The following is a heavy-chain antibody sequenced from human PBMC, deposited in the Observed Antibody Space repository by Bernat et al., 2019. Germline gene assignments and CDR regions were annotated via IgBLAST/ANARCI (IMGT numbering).Heavy chain of an antibody. D-gene: IGHD2/OR15-2a*01. V-gene: IGHV4-61*01. CDR2: IYYSGST. CDR1: GGSVSSGSYY. Sequence: QVQLQESGPGLVKPSETLSLTCTVSGGSVSSGSYYWSWIRQPPGKGLEWIGYIYYSGSTNYNPSLKSRVTISVDTSKNQFSLKLSSVTAADTAVYYCAKDGVVSYWYFDLWGRGTLVTVSS. CDR3: AKDGVVSYWYFDL. J-gene: IGHJ2*01.